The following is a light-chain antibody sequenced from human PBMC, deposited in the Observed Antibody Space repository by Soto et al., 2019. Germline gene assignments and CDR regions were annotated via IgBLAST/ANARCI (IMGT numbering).Light chain of an antibody. CDR3: AAWDDSLSGVV. V-gene: IGLV1-47*01. CDR2: MNN. J-gene: IGLJ2*01. Sequence: QSVLTQPPSSSGTPGQMVTISCSGSSSNIGSNFIYWYQQLPGTAPKLLIYMNNERPSGVPDRFSGSKSGTSASLAISGLRSEDEADYHCAAWDDSLSGVVFGGGTKLTVL. CDR1: SSNIGSNF.